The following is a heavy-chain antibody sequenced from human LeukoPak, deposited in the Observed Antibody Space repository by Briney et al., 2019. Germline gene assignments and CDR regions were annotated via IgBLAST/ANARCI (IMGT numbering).Heavy chain of an antibody. CDR1: GFTFDDYA. CDR2: ISGDGGST. Sequence: PGGSLRLSCAASGFTFDDYAMHWVRQAPGKGLEWVSLISGDGGSTYYADSVKGRFTISRDNSKNSLYLQMNSLRTEDTALYYCAKDYTDYYDSSGLLSGYWGQGTLVTVS. CDR3: AKDYTDYYDSSGLLSGY. D-gene: IGHD3-22*01. J-gene: IGHJ4*02. V-gene: IGHV3-43*02.